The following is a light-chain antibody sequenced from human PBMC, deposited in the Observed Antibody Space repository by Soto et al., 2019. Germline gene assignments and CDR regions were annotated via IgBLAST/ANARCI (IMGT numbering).Light chain of an antibody. CDR1: SSDVGGYNY. CDR3: SSYTSSSTYV. CDR2: DVS. Sequence: ALTQPAPVSGSPGQSLTISCTGTSSDVGGYNYVSWYQHHPGKAPKLLIYDVSNRPSGVSNRFSGSKSGNTASLTISGLQAEDEADYYCSSYTSSSTYVFGTGTKLTVL. V-gene: IGLV2-14*03. J-gene: IGLJ1*01.